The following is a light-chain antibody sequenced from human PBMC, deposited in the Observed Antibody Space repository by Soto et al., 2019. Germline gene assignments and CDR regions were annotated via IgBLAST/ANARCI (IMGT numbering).Light chain of an antibody. J-gene: IGKJ4*01. CDR2: AAS. CDR1: QSISSY. V-gene: IGKV1-39*01. CDR3: QQSSSEPLS. Sequence: DIRMTQSPSSLSASVGDRVTITCRASQSISSYLNWYQQNPGKAPNLVLYAASSLQSWIPSKFSGSGSGTDFTVTISSLQTEVFTTYDCQQSSSEPLSFGIGTKVEFK.